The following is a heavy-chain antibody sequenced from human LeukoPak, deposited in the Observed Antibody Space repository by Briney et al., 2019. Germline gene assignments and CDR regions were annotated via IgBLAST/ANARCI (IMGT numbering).Heavy chain of an antibody. Sequence: PSETLSLTCTVSGDSISSYYWSWTRQPAGKGLEWIGRMYGSGTTHYSPSLKSRITMSVDTSKNQFSLRLSSVTAADTAVYYCAREGGSYRSFDYWGQGTLVTVSS. CDR1: GDSISSYY. CDR3: AREGGSYRSFDY. D-gene: IGHD1-26*01. J-gene: IGHJ4*02. V-gene: IGHV4-4*07. CDR2: MYGSGTT.